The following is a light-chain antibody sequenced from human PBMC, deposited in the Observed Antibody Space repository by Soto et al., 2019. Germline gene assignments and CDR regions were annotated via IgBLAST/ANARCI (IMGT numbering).Light chain of an antibody. Sequence: QSALTQPRSVSGSPGQSVTISCTGTSSDVGYYKYVSWYQHHPGKAPKLMIYDVTARPSGVPDRFSGSKSGNTASLTISGLQVVDEADYYCCSYAGSDTYVFGTGTKVTVL. V-gene: IGLV2-11*01. CDR1: SSDVGYYKY. CDR2: DVT. CDR3: CSYAGSDTYV. J-gene: IGLJ1*01.